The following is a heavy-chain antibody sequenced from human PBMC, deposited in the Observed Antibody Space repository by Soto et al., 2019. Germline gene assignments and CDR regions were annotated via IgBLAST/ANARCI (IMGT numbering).Heavy chain of an antibody. Sequence: HPGGSLRLSCAASGFGFSNYEMNWVRQAPGKGLEWVSYITSSGGATMYADSVKGRFTISRDNAKDSLYLQMNSLRVEDTAVYYCARGDCKTSCYIGFWGQGA. D-gene: IGHD2-2*02. V-gene: IGHV3-48*03. CDR1: GFGFSNYE. J-gene: IGHJ4*02. CDR2: ITSSGGAT. CDR3: ARGDCKTSCYIGF.